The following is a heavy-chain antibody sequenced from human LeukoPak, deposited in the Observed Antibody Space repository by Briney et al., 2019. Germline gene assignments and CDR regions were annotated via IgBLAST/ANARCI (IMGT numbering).Heavy chain of an antibody. CDR1: GGSFSGYY. V-gene: IGHV4-34*01. CDR2: INHIGST. D-gene: IGHD3-10*01. J-gene: IGHJ4*02. Sequence: PSETLSLTCAVYGGSFSGYYWSWVRQPPGKGLEWIGEINHIGSTNYNPSLKSRVTISVYTSKNQFSLKLSSVTAADTAVYYCASTVPNYASGSYDYWGQGTLVTVSS. CDR3: ASTVPNYASGSYDY.